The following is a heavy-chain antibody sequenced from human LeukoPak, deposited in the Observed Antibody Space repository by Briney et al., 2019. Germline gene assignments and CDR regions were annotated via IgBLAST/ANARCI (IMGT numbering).Heavy chain of an antibody. CDR2: ISDRGDST. J-gene: IGHJ3*02. CDR3: AKGRWGLTINNFDI. V-gene: IGHV3-23*01. CDR1: GFSVTTYA. D-gene: IGHD3-9*01. Sequence: GGSLRLSCAASGFSVTTYAMGWVRQAPGKGLEWVSVISDRGDSTHYADSVKGRFTISRDSSKNTLHLQMNSLRGEDTAVYYCAKGRWGLTINNFDIWGQGTMVTVSS.